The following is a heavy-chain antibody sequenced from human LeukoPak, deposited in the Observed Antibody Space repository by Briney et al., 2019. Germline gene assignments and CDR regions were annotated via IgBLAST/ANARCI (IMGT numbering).Heavy chain of an antibody. Sequence: GGSLRLSCAASGFTFSTYWMTWVRQAPGKGLEWVSAISGSGGSTYYADSVKGRFTISRDNSKNTLYLQMNSLRAEDTAVYYCAKDPGKRSVRGDYWGQGTLVTVSS. CDR1: GFTFSTYW. CDR3: AKDPGKRSVRGDY. J-gene: IGHJ4*02. V-gene: IGHV3-23*01. D-gene: IGHD2-2*01. CDR2: ISGSGGST.